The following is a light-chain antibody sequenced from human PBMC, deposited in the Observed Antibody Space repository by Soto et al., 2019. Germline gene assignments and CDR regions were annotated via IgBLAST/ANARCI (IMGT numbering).Light chain of an antibody. V-gene: IGLV7-46*01. CDR1: TGAVTSGHY. J-gene: IGLJ1*01. CDR2: DTN. CDR3: LLSYTGARV. Sequence: QAVVTQERSLTVSPGGTVTLTCASSTGAVTSGHYPYWFQQKPGQAPKTLIYDTNNRYSWTPARFSGSLLGGKAALTLSGAQPEDEADYYCLLSYTGARVFGTGTKVTVL.